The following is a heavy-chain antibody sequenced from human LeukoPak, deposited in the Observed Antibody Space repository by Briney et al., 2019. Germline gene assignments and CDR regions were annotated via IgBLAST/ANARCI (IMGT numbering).Heavy chain of an antibody. CDR1: GFTVSSNY. Sequence: GGSLRLSCAASGFTVSSNYMSWVRQAPGKGLEWVSLIYSGDTTYYADSVKGRFTISRDNSKNTLYLQMNSLRAEDTAVYYCATSRSFDYWGQGTLVTVSS. CDR3: ATSRSFDY. V-gene: IGHV3-53*01. CDR2: IYSGDTT. J-gene: IGHJ4*02.